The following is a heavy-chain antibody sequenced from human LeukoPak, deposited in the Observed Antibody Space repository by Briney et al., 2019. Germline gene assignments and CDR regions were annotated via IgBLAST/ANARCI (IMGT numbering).Heavy chain of an antibody. J-gene: IGHJ4*02. Sequence: SEALSLTCSVSGGSISSYYWSWIRQPPGKGLEWIGYIYYSGSTNYNPSLKSRVTISVDTSKNQFSLKLSSVTAADTAVYYCARDLLGGYFDYWGQGTLVTVSS. V-gene: IGHV4-59*01. CDR1: GGSISSYY. D-gene: IGHD3-16*01. CDR2: IYYSGST. CDR3: ARDLLGGYFDY.